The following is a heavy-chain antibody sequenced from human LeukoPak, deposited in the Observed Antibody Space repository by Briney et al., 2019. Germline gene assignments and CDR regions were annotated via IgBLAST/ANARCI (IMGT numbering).Heavy chain of an antibody. D-gene: IGHD3-10*01. V-gene: IGHV3-33*01. J-gene: IGHJ4*02. Sequence: PGRSLRLSCAASGFIFSTYGMHWVRQAPGKGLEWMAVIWYDGSNKYYADSVKGRFTISRDNSKNTLYLQMNSLRAEDTALYYCARASGPFDYWGQGTLVTVSS. CDR1: GFIFSTYG. CDR2: IWYDGSNK. CDR3: ARASGPFDY.